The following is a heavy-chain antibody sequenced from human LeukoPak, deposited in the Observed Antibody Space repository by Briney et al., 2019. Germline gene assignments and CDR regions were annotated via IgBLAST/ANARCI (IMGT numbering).Heavy chain of an antibody. Sequence: GVSLRLSCAASGFTFSSYSMNWVRQAPGKGLEWVSSISSSSSYIYYADSVKGRFTISRDNAKNSLYLQLNSLRAEDTAVYYCAANPVAPYDYWGQGTLVTVSS. D-gene: IGHD4-23*01. CDR1: GFTFSSYS. J-gene: IGHJ4*02. V-gene: IGHV3-21*01. CDR3: AANPVAPYDY. CDR2: ISSSSSYI.